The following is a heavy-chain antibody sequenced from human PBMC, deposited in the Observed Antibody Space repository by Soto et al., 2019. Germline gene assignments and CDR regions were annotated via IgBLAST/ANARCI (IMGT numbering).Heavy chain of an antibody. CDR1: GGTFSSYT. Sequence: ASVKVSCKASGGTFSSYTISWVRQAPGQGLEWMGRIIPILGIANYAQKFQGRVTITADKSTSTAYMELSSLRSEDTAVYYCARGSMGSSSSWFYPWGQGTLVTVSS. CDR2: IIPILGIA. CDR3: ARGSMGSSSSWFYP. D-gene: IGHD6-6*01. J-gene: IGHJ5*02. V-gene: IGHV1-69*02.